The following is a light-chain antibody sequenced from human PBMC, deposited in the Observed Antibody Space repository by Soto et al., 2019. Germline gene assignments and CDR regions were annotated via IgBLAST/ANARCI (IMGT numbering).Light chain of an antibody. CDR3: QSYDNTLGGLVV. CDR2: GTA. V-gene: IGLV1-40*01. Sequence: QSVLTQPPSVSGAPGQRVTISCTGSRSNIGANFDVHWYQQLPGRAPKLLLSGTANRPSGVPDRFSGSKSGTSASLAITGLQAEDEADYYCQSYDNTLGGLVVFGGGTQLTVL. J-gene: IGLJ2*01. CDR1: RSNIGANFD.